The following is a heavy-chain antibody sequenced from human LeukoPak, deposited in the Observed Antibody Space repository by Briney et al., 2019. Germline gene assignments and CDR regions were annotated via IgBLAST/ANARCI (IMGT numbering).Heavy chain of an antibody. CDR3: ARARPFIAEFYCSSTSCYKGAFDI. CDR2: IYPCDSDT. CDR1: GYSFTSYW. Sequence: GESLKISCKGSGYSFTSYWIGWVRQMPGKGLEWMGIIYPCDSDTRYSPSFQGQVTISADKSISTAYLQWSSLKASDTAMYYCARARPFIAEFYCSSTSCYKGAFDIWGQGTMVTVSS. D-gene: IGHD2-2*01. J-gene: IGHJ3*02. V-gene: IGHV5-51*01.